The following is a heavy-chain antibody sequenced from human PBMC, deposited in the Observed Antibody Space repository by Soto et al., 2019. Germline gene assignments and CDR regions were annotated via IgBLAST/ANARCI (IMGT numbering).Heavy chain of an antibody. Sequence: ASVKVSCKASGYTFTGYYMHWVRQAPGQGLEWMGWINPNSGGTNYAQKFQGWVTMTRDTSTSTAYMELSSLRSEDTAVYYCARDTAMVPPYFDYWGQGTLVTVSS. D-gene: IGHD5-18*01. CDR2: INPNSGGT. V-gene: IGHV1-2*04. CDR1: GYTFTGYY. J-gene: IGHJ4*02. CDR3: ARDTAMVPPYFDY.